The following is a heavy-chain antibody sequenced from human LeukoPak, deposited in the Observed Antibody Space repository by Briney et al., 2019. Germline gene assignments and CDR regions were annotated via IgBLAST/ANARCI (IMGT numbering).Heavy chain of an antibody. J-gene: IGHJ3*02. Sequence: PGGSLRLSCAASGFTVSSNYMSWVRQAPGKGLEWVSVIYSGGSTYYADSVKGRFTISRHNSKNTLYLQMNSLRAEDTAVYYCAGRITMIVVAPGAFDIWGQGTMVTVSS. CDR2: IYSGGST. V-gene: IGHV3-53*04. CDR1: GFTVSSNY. CDR3: AGRITMIVVAPGAFDI. D-gene: IGHD3-22*01.